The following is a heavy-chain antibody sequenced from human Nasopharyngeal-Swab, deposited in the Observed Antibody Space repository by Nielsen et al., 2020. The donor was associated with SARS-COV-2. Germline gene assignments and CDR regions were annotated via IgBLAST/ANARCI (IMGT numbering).Heavy chain of an antibody. J-gene: IGHJ3*02. D-gene: IGHD3-22*01. CDR2: ISFDGSKK. V-gene: IGHV3-30*03. CDR1: GFTFNSHG. Sequence: GGSLRLSCAASGFTFNSHGMHWVRQAPGKGLEWVAVISFDGSKKYYADSVKGRFTISRDSSKNTLYLQMNSLRAEDTAVYYCARGNYYDSSGYSDAFDIWGQGTMVTVSS. CDR3: ARGNYYDSSGYSDAFDI.